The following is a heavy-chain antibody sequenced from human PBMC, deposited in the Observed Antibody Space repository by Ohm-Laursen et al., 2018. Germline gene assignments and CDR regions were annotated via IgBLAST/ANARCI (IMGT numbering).Heavy chain of an antibody. Sequence: GSLRLSCAASGFTFSSYSMNWVRQAPGKGLEWVSSISSSSSYIYYADSVKGRFTISRDNAKNSLYLQMNSLRAEDTAVYYCARNRISSGIHQDYWGQGTLVTVSS. CDR2: ISSSSSYI. CDR3: ARNRISSGIHQDY. D-gene: IGHD6-19*01. J-gene: IGHJ4*02. CDR1: GFTFSSYS. V-gene: IGHV3-21*01.